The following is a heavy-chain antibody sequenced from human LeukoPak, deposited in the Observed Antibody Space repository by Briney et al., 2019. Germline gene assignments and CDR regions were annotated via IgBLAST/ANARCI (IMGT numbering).Heavy chain of an antibody. CDR2: GDTRGGT. V-gene: IGHV4-34*01. Sequence: PSETLSLTCAVYGGSFYGSYWSWIRHLPGRGLEWIGEGDTRGGTKYSPSLRGRVTISADTSKNQFSLNLKFVTAADTGVYYCAKNGQSGFSFDPWGQGTLVTVSS. D-gene: IGHD5-12*01. CDR1: GGSFYGSY. J-gene: IGHJ5*02. CDR3: AKNGQSGFSFDP.